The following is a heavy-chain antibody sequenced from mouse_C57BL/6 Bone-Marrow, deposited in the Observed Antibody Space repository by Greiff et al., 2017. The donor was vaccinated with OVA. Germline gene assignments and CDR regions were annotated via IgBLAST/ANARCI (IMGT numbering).Heavy chain of an antibody. CDR3: ARKTGTH. CDR1: GFTFSDYY. D-gene: IGHD4-1*01. V-gene: IGHV5-12*01. CDR2: ISNGGGST. J-gene: IGHJ3*01. Sequence: EVKVEESGGGLVQPGGSLKLSCAASGFTFSDYYMYWVRQTPEKRLEWVAYISNGGGSTYYPDTVKGRFTISRDNAKNTLYLQMSRLKSEDTAMYYCARKTGTHWGQGTLVTVSA.